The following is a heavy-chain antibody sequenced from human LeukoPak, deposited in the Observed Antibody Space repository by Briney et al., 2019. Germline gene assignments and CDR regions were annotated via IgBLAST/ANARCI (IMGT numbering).Heavy chain of an antibody. CDR2: TYYRSKWYN. D-gene: IGHD4-17*01. J-gene: IGHJ6*03. Sequence: SQTLSLTCAISGDSVSSNNAAWNWIRQSPSRGLEWLGRTYYRSKWYNDSALSVKSLITINPDTSRNQFSLQLNSVTPEDTAVYYCAREVTVTTIAPYYYYYMDVWGKGTTVTISS. CDR1: GDSVSSNNAA. CDR3: AREVTVTTIAPYYYYYMDV. V-gene: IGHV6-1*01.